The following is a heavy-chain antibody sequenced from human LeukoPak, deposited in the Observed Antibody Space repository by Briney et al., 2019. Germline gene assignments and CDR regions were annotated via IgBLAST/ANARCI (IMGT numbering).Heavy chain of an antibody. CDR2: INPNSGGT. CDR1: GYTFTGYY. V-gene: IGHV1-2*02. D-gene: IGHD3-22*01. Sequence: ASVKVSCKASGYTFTGYYMHWVRQAPGQGLEWMGWINPNSGGTNYAQKFQGRVTMTRDTSISTAYMELSRLRSDDTAVYYCARDGDYYDSSGLDYWGQGALVTVSS. J-gene: IGHJ4*02. CDR3: ARDGDYYDSSGLDY.